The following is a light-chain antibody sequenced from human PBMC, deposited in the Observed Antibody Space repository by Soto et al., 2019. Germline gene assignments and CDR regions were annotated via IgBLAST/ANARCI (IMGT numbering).Light chain of an antibody. Sequence: QSVLTQPPSVSGPQGRRVTISCTGSSPNIGAGYDVHWYQHLPGTAPKLLIYGNNYRPSGVPDRFSGSKSGTSASLAITGLQADDEADYYCQSYDNSLTGLHVFGTGTKLTVL. J-gene: IGLJ1*01. CDR1: SPNIGAGYD. V-gene: IGLV1-40*01. CDR2: GNN. CDR3: QSYDNSLTGLHV.